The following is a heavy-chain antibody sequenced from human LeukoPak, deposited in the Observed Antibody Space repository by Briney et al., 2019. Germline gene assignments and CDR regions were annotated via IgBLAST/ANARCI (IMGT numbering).Heavy chain of an antibody. J-gene: IGHJ4*02. CDR2: IYPGDSDT. Sequence: GESLKISCKGSGYSFTSYWIGWVRQMPGKGLEWMGIIYPGDSDTRYSPSFQGQVTISADKSISTAYLQWSSLKASDTGMYYCATTAYCGGDCYSGPFDYWGQGTLVTVSS. D-gene: IGHD2-21*02. CDR3: ATTAYCGGDCYSGPFDY. CDR1: GYSFTSYW. V-gene: IGHV5-51*01.